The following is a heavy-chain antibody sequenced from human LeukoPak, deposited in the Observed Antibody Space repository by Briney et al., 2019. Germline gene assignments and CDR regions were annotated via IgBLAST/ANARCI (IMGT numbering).Heavy chain of an antibody. CDR1: GFTVSGTH. CDR2: MYTGGTT. Sequence: GGSLRLSCAASGFTVSGTHMSWVRQAPGKGLEWVSAMYTGGTTYYADSVKGRFTISRDNSRNTLFLHMSSLRADYTAVYYCAKDEATSGGGLASWGQGTLVTVS. V-gene: IGHV3-53*01. J-gene: IGHJ4*02. CDR3: AKDEATSGGGLAS. D-gene: IGHD3-16*01.